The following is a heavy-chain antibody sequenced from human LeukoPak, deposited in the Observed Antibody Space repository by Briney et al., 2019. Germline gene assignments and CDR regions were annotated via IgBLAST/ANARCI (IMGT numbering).Heavy chain of an antibody. Sequence: PSETLSLTCTASGGSFSSGSYYWSWIRQPAGKEPEWIGRIYTSGSTNYNPSLKSRVTISVDTSKNQFSLKLSSVTAADTAVYYCARGIAVAGVRSWGQGTLVTVSS. V-gene: IGHV4-61*02. CDR1: GGSFSSGSYY. D-gene: IGHD6-19*01. CDR3: ARGIAVAGVRS. CDR2: IYTSGST. J-gene: IGHJ5*02.